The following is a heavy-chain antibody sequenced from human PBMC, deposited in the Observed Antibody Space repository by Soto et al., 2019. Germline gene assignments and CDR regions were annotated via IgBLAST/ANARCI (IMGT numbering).Heavy chain of an antibody. D-gene: IGHD1-1*01. J-gene: IGHJ5*02. CDR3: ARDKGDTCLET. Sequence: QAQLVESGGGVVQPGRSLRLSCAASGLPFSASGMHWVRQAPGKGLEWVAMIWSDGSKEYYADSVKGRFTITRDNSKNMIFLQMDSLRAEDTAVYYCARDKGDTCLETWGQGNMVTVSS. V-gene: IGHV3-33*01. CDR2: IWSDGSKE. CDR1: GLPFSASG.